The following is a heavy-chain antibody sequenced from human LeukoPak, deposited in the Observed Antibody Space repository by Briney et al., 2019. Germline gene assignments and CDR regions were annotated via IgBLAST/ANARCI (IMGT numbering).Heavy chain of an antibody. CDR3: ATNYYGSGSRYYFDY. Sequence: GASVKVSCKASGYTFTSYAMNWVRQAPGQGLEWMGWISAHNGNTNYARILQGRVTMTTDTSTTTAYMELRSLRSDDTAVYYCATNYYGSGSRYYFDYWGQGTLVTVSS. J-gene: IGHJ4*02. D-gene: IGHD3-10*01. CDR2: ISAHNGNT. CDR1: GYTFTSYA. V-gene: IGHV1-18*01.